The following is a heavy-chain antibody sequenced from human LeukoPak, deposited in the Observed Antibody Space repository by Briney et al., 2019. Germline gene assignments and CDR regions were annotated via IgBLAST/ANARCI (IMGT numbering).Heavy chain of an antibody. D-gene: IGHD1-14*01. CDR1: GGSISSSTYY. V-gene: IGHV4-39*07. CDR3: ARTYPEDPEVFRH. J-gene: IGHJ1*01. Sequence: SETLSLTCTVSGGSISSSTYYWGWIRQPPGKGLEWIGSIYYSGSTYYNPSLKSRVTISVDTPKNQFSLKLSSVTAADTAVYYCARTYPEDPEVFRHWGQGTLVTVSS. CDR2: IYYSGST.